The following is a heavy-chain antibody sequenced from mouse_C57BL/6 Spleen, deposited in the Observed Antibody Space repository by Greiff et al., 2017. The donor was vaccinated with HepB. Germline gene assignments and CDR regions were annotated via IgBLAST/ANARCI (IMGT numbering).Heavy chain of an antibody. V-gene: IGHV1-19*01. CDR2: INPYNGGT. J-gene: IGHJ1*03. D-gene: IGHD4-1*01. Sequence: EVQLQQSGPVLVKPGASVKMSCKASGYTFTDYYMNWVKQSHGKSLEWIGVINPYNGGTSYNQKFKGKATLTVDKSSSTAYMELNSLTSEDSAVYYGARRTGRYFDVWGTGTTVTVSS. CDR3: ARRTGRYFDV. CDR1: GYTFTDYY.